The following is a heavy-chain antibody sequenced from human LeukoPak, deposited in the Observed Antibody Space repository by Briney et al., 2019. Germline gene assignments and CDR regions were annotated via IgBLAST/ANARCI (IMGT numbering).Heavy chain of an antibody. CDR3: TSTDYSPGDYYYYMDV. CDR1: GFTFSGSA. J-gene: IGHJ6*03. V-gene: IGHV3-73*01. D-gene: IGHD4-11*01. Sequence: PGGSLRLSCAASGFTFSGSAMHWVRQASGKGLEWVGRIRSKANSYATAYAASVKGRFTISRDDSKNTAYLQMNSLKTEDTAVYYCTSTDYSPGDYYYYMDVWGKGTTVTVSS. CDR2: IRSKANSYAT.